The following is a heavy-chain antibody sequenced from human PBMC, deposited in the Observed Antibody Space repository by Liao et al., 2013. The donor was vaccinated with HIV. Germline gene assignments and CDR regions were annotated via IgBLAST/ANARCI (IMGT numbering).Heavy chain of an antibody. CDR1: GGSISSGDYY. CDR2: IYYTGST. V-gene: IGHV4-30-4*08. J-gene: IGHJ3*02. CDR3: ARVREDDAFDI. Sequence: QVQLQESGPGLVKPSQTLSLTCTVSGGSISSGDYYWSWIRQPPGKGLEWIGYIYYTGSTNYNPSLKSRVTISVDTSKNQFSLKLRFVTAADTAVYYCARVREDDAFDIWGQGTMVTVSS. D-gene: IGHD5-24*01.